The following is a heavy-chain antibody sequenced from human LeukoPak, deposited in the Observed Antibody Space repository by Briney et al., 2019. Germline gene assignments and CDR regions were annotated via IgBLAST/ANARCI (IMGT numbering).Heavy chain of an antibody. CDR3: ARDHPYSSSSGEYYFDY. CDR1: GFTFSSYS. D-gene: IGHD6-6*01. J-gene: IGHJ4*02. V-gene: IGHV3-21*01. Sequence: GGSLRLSCAASGFTFSSYSMNWVRQAPGKGLEWVSSISSSSSYIYYADSVKGRFTISRDNAKNSLYLQMNSPRAEDTAVYYCARDHPYSSSSGEYYFDYWGQGTLVTVSS. CDR2: ISSSSSYI.